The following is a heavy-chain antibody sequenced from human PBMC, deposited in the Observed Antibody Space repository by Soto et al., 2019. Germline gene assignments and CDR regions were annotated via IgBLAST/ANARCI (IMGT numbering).Heavy chain of an antibody. CDR2: INPSGGTT. D-gene: IGHD3-10*01. CDR1: GYTLSNYY. CDR3: ARGGSGSYASRFYFEY. V-gene: IGHV1-46*01. J-gene: IGHJ4*02. Sequence: QVQLVQSGAEVKKPGASVKVSCKASGYTLSNYYMHWVRQAPGQGLEWMATINPSGGTTTYAQRFQGRVTMTMDTSTSTVYMEVISLRSEDTAVYYCARGGSGSYASRFYFEYWGQGTLVTVSS.